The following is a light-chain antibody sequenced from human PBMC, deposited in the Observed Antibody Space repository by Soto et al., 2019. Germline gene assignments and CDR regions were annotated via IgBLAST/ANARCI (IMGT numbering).Light chain of an antibody. CDR3: QVYGTSSKT. Sequence: EIVLTQSPGTLSLSPGERATLSCRASQSVSSSYLAWYQQKPGQAPRLLIYGASSRATGIPARFSGSGSETEFTLTISRLEPEDFAVYFCQVYGTSSKTFGQGTKVDIK. J-gene: IGKJ1*01. CDR1: QSVSSSY. CDR2: GAS. V-gene: IGKV3-20*01.